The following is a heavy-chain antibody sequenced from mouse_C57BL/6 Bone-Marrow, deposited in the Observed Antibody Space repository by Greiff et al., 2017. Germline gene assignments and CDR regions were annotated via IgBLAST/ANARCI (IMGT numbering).Heavy chain of an antibody. CDR3: ARGYDYDYAMDY. J-gene: IGHJ4*01. CDR2: INPNYGTT. CDR1: GYSSTDYN. Sequence: EVQRVESGPELVKPGASVKISCKASGYSSTDYNMNWVKQSNGKGLEWIGVINPNYGTTSCNQKFKGKATLTVDQSSSTAYMQLNSLTSEDSAVYYGARGYDYDYAMDYWGQGTSVTVSS. D-gene: IGHD2-4*01. V-gene: IGHV1-39*01.